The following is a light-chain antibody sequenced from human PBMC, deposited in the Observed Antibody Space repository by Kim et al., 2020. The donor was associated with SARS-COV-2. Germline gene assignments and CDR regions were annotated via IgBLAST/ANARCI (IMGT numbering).Light chain of an antibody. CDR2: VGTGGIVG. J-gene: IGLJ2*01. CDR3: GADHGSGSNFVV. V-gene: IGLV9-49*01. CDR1: SGYSNYK. Sequence: LTCTLSSGYSNYKVDWYQQRPGKGPRFVMRVGTGGIVGSKGDGIPDRFSVLGSGLNRYLTIKNIREEDESDYHCGADHGSGSNFVVFGGGTQLTVL.